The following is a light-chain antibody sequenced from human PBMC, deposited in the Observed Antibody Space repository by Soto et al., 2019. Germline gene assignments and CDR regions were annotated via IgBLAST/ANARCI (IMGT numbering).Light chain of an antibody. V-gene: IGKV1D-12*01. J-gene: IGKJ1*01. CDR2: AAS. CDR1: QDISGW. Sequence: IKMNQSPSSFSASVEDIVTSTGRARQDISGWLAWFQQKPGKAPNLLIYAASILQSGVPSRFSGSGSGTDFTLTITYLQPQDFATYYCQQAHSFPWTFGQGTKVDI. CDR3: QQAHSFPWT.